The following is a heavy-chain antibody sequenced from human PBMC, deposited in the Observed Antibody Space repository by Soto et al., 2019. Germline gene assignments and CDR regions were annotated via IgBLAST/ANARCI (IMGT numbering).Heavy chain of an antibody. CDR1: GFTFSNYV. CDR2: ISNSGGST. Sequence: GSLRLSCAASGFTFSNYVMSWVRQATGKGLEWVSSISNSGGSTYYADSVKGRFTISRDNSKNTLYLQMNSLRAEDTAVYYCARDSVNYDSSGYYYFEVPTYYYYGMDVWGQGTTVTVSS. J-gene: IGHJ6*02. V-gene: IGHV3-23*01. CDR3: ARDSVNYDSSGYYYFEVPTYYYYGMDV. D-gene: IGHD3-22*01.